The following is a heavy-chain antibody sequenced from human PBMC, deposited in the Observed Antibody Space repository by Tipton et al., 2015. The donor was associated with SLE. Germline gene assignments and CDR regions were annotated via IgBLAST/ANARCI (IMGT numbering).Heavy chain of an antibody. CDR3: AGWVGYCSGGSCFY. D-gene: IGHD2-15*01. CDR2: ISHSGIST. Sequence: SLRLSCAASGFTLGDYYMSWIRQAPGKGLEWVSYISHSGISTYYADSVKGRFTISRDNSKNTLYLQMNSLRAEDTAVYYCAGWVGYCSGGSCFYWGQGTLVTVSS. J-gene: IGHJ4*02. CDR1: GFTLGDYY. V-gene: IGHV3-11*04.